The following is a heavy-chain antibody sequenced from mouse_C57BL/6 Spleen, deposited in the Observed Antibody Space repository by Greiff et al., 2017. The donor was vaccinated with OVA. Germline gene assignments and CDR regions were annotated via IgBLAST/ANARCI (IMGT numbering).Heavy chain of an antibody. J-gene: IGHJ3*01. CDR2: ISSGSSTL. Sequence: EVQLVESGGGLVKPGGSLKLSCAASGFTFSDYGMHWVRQAPEKGLEWVAYISSGSSTLYYADTVKGRFTISRDNAKNTLFLQMTSLRSEDTAMYYCAKEGITTVVGPWFAYWGQGTLVTVSA. V-gene: IGHV5-17*01. D-gene: IGHD1-1*01. CDR3: AKEGITTVVGPWFAY. CDR1: GFTFSDYG.